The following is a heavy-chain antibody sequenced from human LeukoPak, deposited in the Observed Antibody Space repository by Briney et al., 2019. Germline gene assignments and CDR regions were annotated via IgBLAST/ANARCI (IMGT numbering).Heavy chain of an antibody. D-gene: IGHD3-10*01. Sequence: ASVNVSCKASGYTFSNYGISWVRQAPGQGPEWMGWISTYDGATYYPQRLQGRVTMTTDTSTSTAYMELRSLRSDDTAVYYCARASYYGSGSYYALRFDPWGHGTLVTVSS. CDR3: ARASYYGSGSYYALRFDP. CDR1: GYTFSNYG. CDR2: ISTYDGAT. J-gene: IGHJ5*02. V-gene: IGHV1-18*01.